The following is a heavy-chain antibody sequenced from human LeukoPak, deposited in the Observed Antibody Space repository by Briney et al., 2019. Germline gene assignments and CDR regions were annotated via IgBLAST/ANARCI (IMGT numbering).Heavy chain of an antibody. D-gene: IGHD4-11*01. CDR2: INHSGST. CDR1: GGSFSGYY. Sequence: NSSETLSLTCAVYGGSFSGYYWSWIRQPPGGGLEWIGEINHSGSTNYNPSLKSRVTISVDTSKNQFSLKLSSVTAADTAVYYCARGRRYSNYYYYGMDVWGQGTTVTVSS. J-gene: IGHJ6*02. CDR3: ARGRRYSNYYYYGMDV. V-gene: IGHV4-34*01.